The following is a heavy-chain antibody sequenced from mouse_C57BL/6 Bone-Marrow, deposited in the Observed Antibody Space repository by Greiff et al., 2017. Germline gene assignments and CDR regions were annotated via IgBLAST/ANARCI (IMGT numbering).Heavy chain of an antibody. D-gene: IGHD1-2*01. CDR2: IDPSDSYT. V-gene: IGHV1-59*01. CDR1: GYTFTSYW. Sequence: QVQLQQSGAELVRPGTSVKLSCKASGYTFTSYWMHWVKQRPGQGLAWIGVIDPSDSYTNYNQKFKGKATLTVDTSSSTADMQFSSLTSEDSAVYYCARLGYYGVWYFDVWGTGTTVTVSS. CDR3: ARLGYYGVWYFDV. J-gene: IGHJ1*03.